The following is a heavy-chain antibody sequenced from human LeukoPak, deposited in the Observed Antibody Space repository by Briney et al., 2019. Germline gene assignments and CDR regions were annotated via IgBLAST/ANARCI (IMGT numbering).Heavy chain of an antibody. CDR3: ATVYWYFDL. V-gene: IGHV3-15*01. CDR1: GFTFTNAW. Sequence: GGSLRLSCSASGFTFTNAWMSWVRQAPGKGLEWVGLIKSKTDGGTTDYAAPVQGRFTISRDDSNNTLHLQISSLKTEDTGVYYCATVYWYFDLWGPGTLLSVSA. CDR2: IKSKTDGGTT. J-gene: IGHJ2*01.